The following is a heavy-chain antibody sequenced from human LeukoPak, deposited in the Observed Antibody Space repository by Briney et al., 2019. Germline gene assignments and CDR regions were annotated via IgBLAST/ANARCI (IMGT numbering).Heavy chain of an antibody. V-gene: IGHV3-9*01. CDR1: GFTFDDYA. CDR2: ISWNSGSI. D-gene: IGHD2-15*01. CDR3: AKDLGVVVAATLPDY. Sequence: GGSLRLSCAASGFTFDDYAMHWVRQAPGKGLEWVSGISWNSGSIGYADSVKGRFTISRDNAKNSLYLQMNSLRAEDTALYYRAKDLGVVVAATLPDYWGQGTLVTVSS. J-gene: IGHJ4*02.